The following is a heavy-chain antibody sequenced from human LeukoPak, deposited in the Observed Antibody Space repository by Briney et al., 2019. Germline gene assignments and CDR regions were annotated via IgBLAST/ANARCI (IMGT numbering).Heavy chain of an antibody. V-gene: IGHV4-61*02. CDR2: IYTSGST. J-gene: IGHJ1*01. CDR1: GGSISSGSYY. D-gene: IGHD2-2*01. CDR3: ASRYCSSTSCYEYFQH. Sequence: SETLSLTCTVSGGSISSGSYYWSWIRQPAGKGLGWIGRIYTSGSTNYNPSLKSRVTISVDTSKNQFSLKLSSVTAADTAVYYCASRYCSSTSCYEYFQHWGQGTLVTVSS.